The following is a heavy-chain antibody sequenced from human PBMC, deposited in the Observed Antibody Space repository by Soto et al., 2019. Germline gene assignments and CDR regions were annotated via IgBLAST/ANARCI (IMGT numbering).Heavy chain of an antibody. Sequence: QVQLQESGPGLVKPSQTLSLTCTVSGGSISSGDYYWSWIRQHPGKGLEWIGYIYYSGSTYYTPSLKSRVTISVDTSKNQFSLKLSSVTAADTAVYYCARWWSGSRQGFDPWGQGTLVIVSS. CDR1: GGSISSGDYY. D-gene: IGHD3-3*01. V-gene: IGHV4-31*03. CDR3: ARWWSGSRQGFDP. CDR2: IYYSGST. J-gene: IGHJ5*02.